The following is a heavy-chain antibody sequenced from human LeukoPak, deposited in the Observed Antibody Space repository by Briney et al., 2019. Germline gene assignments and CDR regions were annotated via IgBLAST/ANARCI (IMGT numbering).Heavy chain of an antibody. CDR1: GYTFTSYD. V-gene: IGHV1-8*01. CDR3: ARMVVPAAMAAFDI. D-gene: IGHD2-2*01. Sequence: ASVKVFCKASGYTFTSYDINWVRQATGQGLEWMGWMNPNSGNTGYAQKFQGRVTMTRNTSISTAYMELSSLRSEDTAVYYCARMVVPAAMAAFDIWGQGTMVTVSS. J-gene: IGHJ3*02. CDR2: MNPNSGNT.